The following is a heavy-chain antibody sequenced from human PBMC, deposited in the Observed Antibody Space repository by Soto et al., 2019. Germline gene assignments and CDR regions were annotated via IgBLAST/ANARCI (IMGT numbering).Heavy chain of an antibody. CDR3: ARDLIGGTAYFDL. CDR1: GGSISSGGYY. Sequence: QVQLQESGPGLVKPSQTLSLTCTVSGGSISSGGYYWSWIRQHPGKGLEWIGYIYYSGSTYYNPSLKSRVTISVDTSKNQFSLKLSTVTAADTAVYYCARDLIGGTAYFDLWGRGTLATVSS. D-gene: IGHD2-15*01. J-gene: IGHJ2*01. V-gene: IGHV4-31*03. CDR2: IYYSGST.